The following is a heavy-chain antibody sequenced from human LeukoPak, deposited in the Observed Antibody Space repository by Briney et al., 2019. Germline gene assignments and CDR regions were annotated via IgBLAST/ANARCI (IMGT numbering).Heavy chain of an antibody. CDR1: GFPFGSYS. J-gene: IGHJ5*02. V-gene: IGHV3-48*01. Sequence: GSLRLSCAASGFPFGSYSMNWVRQAPGKGLEWISYISSSGTTIYYADSVKGRFTISSDNAKSSLYLQMNSLRAEDTAVYYCARGPPLFDPWGQGTLVTVSS. CDR3: ARGPPLFDP. CDR2: ISSSGTTI.